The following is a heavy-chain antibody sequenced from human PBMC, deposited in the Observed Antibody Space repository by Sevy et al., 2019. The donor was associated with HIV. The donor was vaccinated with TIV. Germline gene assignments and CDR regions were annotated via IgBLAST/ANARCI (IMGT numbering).Heavy chain of an antibody. CDR3: TAGPVSF. CDR1: GFTFSNAW. J-gene: IGHJ4*02. CDR2: IKPITDAGTT. V-gene: IGHV3-15*01. Sequence: GESLKISCTASGFTFSNAWMTWVRQTPERGLEWVALIKPITDAGTTDYAAPGQGRFTISRNDSKNTVYLQLNSLKTEDTAVYYCTAGPVSFWGQGTLVTVSS. D-gene: IGHD3-16*01.